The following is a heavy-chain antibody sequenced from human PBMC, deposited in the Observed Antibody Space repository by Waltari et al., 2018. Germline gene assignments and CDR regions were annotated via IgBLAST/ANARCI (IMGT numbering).Heavy chain of an antibody. V-gene: IGHV4-30-4*08. CDR2: IYYSGST. CDR1: GGPISSGDYY. Sequence: QVQLQESGPGLVKPSQTLSLTCTVSGGPISSGDYYWSWIRQPPGKGLEWIGYIYYSGSTYYNPSLKSRVTISVDTSKNQFSLKLSSVTAADTAVYYCARGDYYDSSGYYPFDYWGQGTLVTVSS. D-gene: IGHD3-22*01. J-gene: IGHJ4*02. CDR3: ARGDYYDSSGYYPFDY.